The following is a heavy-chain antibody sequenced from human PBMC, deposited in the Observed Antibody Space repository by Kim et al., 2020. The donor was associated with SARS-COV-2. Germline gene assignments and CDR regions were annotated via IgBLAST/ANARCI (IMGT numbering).Heavy chain of an antibody. V-gene: IGHV3-9*01. J-gene: IGHJ4*02. CDR1: GFNFNNYG. CDR2: ISYNSRNI. CDR3: VKGKLTGTSHFDY. D-gene: IGHD3-9*01. Sequence: GGSLRLSCAASGFNFNNYGMHWVRQAPGKGLEWVSGISYNSRNIAYVDSVKDRFTISRDNARNSLYLQMNSLRPEDTAFYYCVKGKLTGTSHFDYWGQGTLVTVSS.